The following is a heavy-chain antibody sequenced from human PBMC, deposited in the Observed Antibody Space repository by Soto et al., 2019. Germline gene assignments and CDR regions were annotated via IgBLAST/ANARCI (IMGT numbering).Heavy chain of an antibody. Sequence: QVQLVQSGAEVKKPGSSVKVSCKASGGTFSSYAISWVRQAPGQGLEWMGGIIPIFGTANYAQKFQGRVTITADESTRTACRGLSSLGSEDPGVYYRARANITFGGVIPTYFDYWGQGTLVTVSS. CDR1: GGTFSSYA. V-gene: IGHV1-69*01. J-gene: IGHJ4*02. CDR3: ARANITFGGVIPTYFDY. CDR2: IIPIFGTA. D-gene: IGHD3-16*02.